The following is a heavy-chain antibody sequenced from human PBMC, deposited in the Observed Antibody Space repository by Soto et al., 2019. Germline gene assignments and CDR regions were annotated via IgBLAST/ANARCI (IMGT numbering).Heavy chain of an antibody. CDR2: INPNSGGT. CDR3: ARDARGDEAPMDY. D-gene: IGHD3-10*01. J-gene: IGHJ4*02. Sequence: ASVKVSCKASGYTFTGYYMHWVRQAPGQGLEWMGWINPNSGGTNYAQKFQGWVTMTRDTSISTAYMELSRLRSDDTAVYYCARDARGDEAPMDYWGQGTLVTGSA. V-gene: IGHV1-2*04. CDR1: GYTFTGYY.